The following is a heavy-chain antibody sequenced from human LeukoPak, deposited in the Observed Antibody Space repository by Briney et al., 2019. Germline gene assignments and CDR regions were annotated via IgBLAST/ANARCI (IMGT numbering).Heavy chain of an antibody. V-gene: IGHV4-38-2*02. D-gene: IGHD1-14*01. J-gene: IGHJ4*02. CDR1: GDSVTNDFF. CDR3: ASWASISREPGGFFDH. Sequence: SETLSLTCTVAGDSVTNDFFWGWVRQPPGKELEWIGSFCLGRDTYYRPSLKSRVTISVDTSKNQFSLHLNSVTAADTAVYYFASWASISREPGGFFDHWGQGTLVTVSS. CDR2: FCLGRDT.